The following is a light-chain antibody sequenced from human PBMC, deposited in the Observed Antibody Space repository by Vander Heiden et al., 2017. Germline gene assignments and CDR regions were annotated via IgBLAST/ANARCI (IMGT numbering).Light chain of an antibody. CDR2: GNT. Sequence: QSVLTQPPSVSGAPGQRVTISCTGSSSNIGAGYDVRWYQQLPGPAPKLLIYGNTNRPSGVPDRFSGSKSGTSASLAITGLQAEDEADYYCQSYDSSLSGWVFGGGTKLTVL. V-gene: IGLV1-40*01. J-gene: IGLJ3*02. CDR1: SSNIGAGYD. CDR3: QSYDSSLSGWV.